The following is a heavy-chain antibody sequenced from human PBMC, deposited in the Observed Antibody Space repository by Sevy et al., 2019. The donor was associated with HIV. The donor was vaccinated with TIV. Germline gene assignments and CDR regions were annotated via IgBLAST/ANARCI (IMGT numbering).Heavy chain of an antibody. CDR1: EFTVSNNY. Sequence: GGSLRLSCAASEFTVSNNYMSWVRQAPGKGLEWVSVIYNDGSTNYADSVKGRFTISRDSSKNTLYLQMKSLRADDTAVYYCARDLGYSYGLIFDYWGQGALVTVSS. V-gene: IGHV3-53*01. D-gene: IGHD5-18*01. CDR3: ARDLGYSYGLIFDY. CDR2: IYNDGST. J-gene: IGHJ4*02.